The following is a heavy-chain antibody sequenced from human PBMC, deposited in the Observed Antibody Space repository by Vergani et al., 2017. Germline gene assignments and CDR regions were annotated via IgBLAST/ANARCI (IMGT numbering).Heavy chain of an antibody. Sequence: EVQLVQSGAEVKKPGESLKISCKGSGSSFTSYWIGWVRQMPGKGLEWMGIIYPGDSDTRYSPSFQGQVTISADKSISTAYLQWSSLKASDTAMYYCAILNDSSGYYYYYFDYWGQGSLVTVSS. J-gene: IGHJ4*02. CDR2: IYPGDSDT. D-gene: IGHD3-22*01. V-gene: IGHV5-51*01. CDR3: AILNDSSGYYYYYFDY. CDR1: GSSFTSYW.